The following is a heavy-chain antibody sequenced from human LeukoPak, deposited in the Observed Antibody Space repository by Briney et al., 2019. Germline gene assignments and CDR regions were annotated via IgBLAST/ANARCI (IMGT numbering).Heavy chain of an antibody. CDR2: INYIGST. Sequence: SETLSLTCTISGGSISSGSLRTYYWTWIRQPPGQGLEWIGNINYIGSTNYSPSLKSRVTTTVDSAKNQISLRVSSVTAADTAVYYCAVGGGPRPHLWGRGTLVTVSS. CDR3: AVGGGPRPHL. V-gene: IGHV4-61*01. J-gene: IGHJ5*02. CDR1: GGSISSGSLRTYY.